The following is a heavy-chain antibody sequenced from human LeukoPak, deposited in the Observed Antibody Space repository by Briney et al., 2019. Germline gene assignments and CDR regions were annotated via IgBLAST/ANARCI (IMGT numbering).Heavy chain of an antibody. CDR1: GVSISSSSYF. D-gene: IGHD1-26*01. CDR2: IYYSGST. CDR3: ARDDSGSYHQLGV. V-gene: IGHV4-61*01. Sequence: SETLSLTCTVSGVSISSSSYFWGWIRQPPEKGLEWIGYIYYSGSTNYNPSLKSRVTISVDTSKNQFSLKLISVTAADTAVYYCARDDSGSYHQLGVWGQGTTVTVSS. J-gene: IGHJ6*02.